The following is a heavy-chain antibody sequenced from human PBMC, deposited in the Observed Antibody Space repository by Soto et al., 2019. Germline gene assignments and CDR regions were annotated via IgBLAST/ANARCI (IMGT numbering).Heavy chain of an antibody. D-gene: IGHD3-22*01. CDR1: GGTFSSDG. V-gene: IGHV1-69*13. J-gene: IGHJ2*01. Sequence: ASVKVSCNASGGTFSSDGISWVRQAPGQGLEWMGGITPIFRATKYAQKFQGRVTITADESTSTAYMELSSLRSEYTAVYYCARGRDTYYYDSSGYSGWYFDLWGRGTLVTVSS. CDR2: ITPIFRAT. CDR3: ARGRDTYYYDSSGYSGWYFDL.